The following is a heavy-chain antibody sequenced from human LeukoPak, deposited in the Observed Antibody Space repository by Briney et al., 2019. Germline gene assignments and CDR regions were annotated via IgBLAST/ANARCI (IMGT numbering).Heavy chain of an antibody. V-gene: IGHV4-59*01. CDR2: IYYSGST. CDR3: ARHFDSSGYSLDY. D-gene: IGHD3-22*01. CDR1: GGSISSYY. J-gene: IGHJ4*02. Sequence: SETLSLTCTVSGGSISSYYWSWIRQPPGKGLEWIGYIYYSGSTNYNPSLKSRVTISVDTSKNQFSLKLSSVTAADTAVYYRARHFDSSGYSLDYWGQGTLVTVSS.